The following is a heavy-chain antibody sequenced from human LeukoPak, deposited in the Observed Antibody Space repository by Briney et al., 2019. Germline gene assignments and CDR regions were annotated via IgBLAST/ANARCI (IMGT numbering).Heavy chain of an antibody. J-gene: IGHJ6*03. CDR1: GGSISSYY. CDR3: AQIGYCSSTSCPGGGDYYYYMDV. CDR2: INHSGST. Sequence: SETLSLTCTVSGGSISSYYWSWIRQPPGKGLEWIGEINHSGSTNYNPSLKSRVTISVDTSKNQFSLKLSSVTAADTAVYYCAQIGYCSSTSCPGGGDYYYYMDVWGEGTTVTVSS. V-gene: IGHV4-34*01. D-gene: IGHD2-2*01.